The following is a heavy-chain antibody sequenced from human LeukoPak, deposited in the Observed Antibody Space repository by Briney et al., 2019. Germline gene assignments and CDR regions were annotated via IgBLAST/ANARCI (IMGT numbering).Heavy chain of an antibody. Sequence: GGSLRLSCAASGFTFSSYGMHWVRQAPGKGLEWVAPIRYDGSNKYYADSVKGRFTISRDNSKNTLYLQMNSLRAEDTAVYYCAKDIVVVPADYDYWGQGTLVTVSS. D-gene: IGHD2-2*01. V-gene: IGHV3-30*02. CDR3: AKDIVVVPADYDY. CDR1: GFTFSSYG. CDR2: IRYDGSNK. J-gene: IGHJ4*02.